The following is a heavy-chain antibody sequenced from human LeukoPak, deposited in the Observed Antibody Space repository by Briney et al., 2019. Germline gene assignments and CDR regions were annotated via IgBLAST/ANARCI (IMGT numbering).Heavy chain of an antibody. J-gene: IGHJ6*02. CDR1: GGTFSSYT. V-gene: IGHV1-69*02. D-gene: IGHD6-19*01. Sequence: GSSVKVSCKASGGTFSSYTISWVRQAPGQGLEWMGRIIPILGIANYAQKFQGRVTITADKSTSTAYMELSSLRSEDTAVYYCAPVAVAGTFDGMDVWGQGATVTVSS. CDR3: APVAVAGTFDGMDV. CDR2: IIPILGIA.